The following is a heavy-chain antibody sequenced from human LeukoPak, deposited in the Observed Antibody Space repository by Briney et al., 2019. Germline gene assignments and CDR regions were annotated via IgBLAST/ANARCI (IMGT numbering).Heavy chain of an antibody. CDR1: GFTFSRSA. Sequence: GGSLRLSCAASGFTFSRSAMTWVRQTPGKGLDWVSSISSSGNTYYADSVKGRFIITRDNSKNMLYLQMNSLRAEDTAVYYCVKGRISEDGLDFWGQGTLVTVSS. J-gene: IGHJ4*02. V-gene: IGHV3-23*01. CDR2: ISSSGNT. CDR3: VKGRISEDGLDF. D-gene: IGHD6-13*01.